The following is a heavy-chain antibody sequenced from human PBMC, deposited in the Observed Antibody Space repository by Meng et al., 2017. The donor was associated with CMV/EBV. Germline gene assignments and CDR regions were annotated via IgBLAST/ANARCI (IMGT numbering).Heavy chain of an antibody. CDR1: GFTFSSYG. CDR2: ISYDGSNK. D-gene: IGHD2-15*01. J-gene: IGHJ6*02. CDR3: GGGYYYYGMDV. Sequence: GESLKISCAASGFTFSSYGMHWVRQAPGKGLEWVAVISYDGSNKYYADSVKGRFTISRDNSKNTLYLQMNSLRAEDTAVYYCGGGYYYYGMDVWGQGTTVTVSS. V-gene: IGHV3-30*19.